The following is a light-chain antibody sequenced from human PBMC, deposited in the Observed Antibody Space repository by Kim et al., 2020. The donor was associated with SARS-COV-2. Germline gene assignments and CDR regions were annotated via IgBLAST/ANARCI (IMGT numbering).Light chain of an antibody. CDR1: QSISNY. CDR3: QQRRNWPPWT. J-gene: IGKJ1*01. V-gene: IGKV3-11*01. CDR2: DAS. Sequence: YPGERATLSCRASQSISNYLAWYQQKPGQAPRLLIYDASNRATGIPARFSGNGSGTDFTLTISSLEPEDFAVYYCQQRRNWPPWTFGQGTKVDIK.